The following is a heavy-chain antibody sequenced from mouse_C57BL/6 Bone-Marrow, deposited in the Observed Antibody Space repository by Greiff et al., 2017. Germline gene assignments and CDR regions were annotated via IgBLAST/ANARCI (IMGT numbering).Heavy chain of an antibody. CDR2: ISSGGSYT. Sequence: VQLQQSGGDLVKPGGSLKLSCAASGFTFSSYGMSWVRQTPDKRLEWVATISSGGSYTYYPDSVKGRFTISRDNAKNTLYLQMSSLKSEDTAMXYCASVRGSYFDYWGKGTTLTVSS. J-gene: IGHJ2*01. CDR3: ASVRGSYFDY. CDR1: GFTFSSYG. V-gene: IGHV5-6*01.